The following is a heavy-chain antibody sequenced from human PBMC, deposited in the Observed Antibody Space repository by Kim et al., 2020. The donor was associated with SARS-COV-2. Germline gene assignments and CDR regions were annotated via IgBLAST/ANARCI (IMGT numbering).Heavy chain of an antibody. J-gene: IGHJ4*02. CDR3: ARGRGYYGSGSYYNSDFDY. CDR1: GGTFSSYA. Sequence: SVKVSCKASGGTFSSYAISWVRQAPGQGLEWMGGIIPIFGTANYAQKFQGRVTITADESTSTAYMELSSLRSEDTAVYYCARGRGYYGSGSYYNSDFDYWGQGTLVTVSS. CDR2: IIPIFGTA. V-gene: IGHV1-69*13. D-gene: IGHD3-10*01.